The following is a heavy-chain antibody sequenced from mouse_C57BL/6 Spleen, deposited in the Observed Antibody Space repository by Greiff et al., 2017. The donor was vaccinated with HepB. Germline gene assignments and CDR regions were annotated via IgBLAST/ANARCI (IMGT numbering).Heavy chain of an antibody. Sequence: VQLQQSGAELVRPGTSVKVSCKASGYAFTNYLIEWVKQRPGQGLEWIGVINPGSGGTNYNEKFKGKATLTADKSSSTAYMQLSSLTSEDSAVYFCARGLRGGYFDYWGQGTTLTVSS. CDR3: ARGLRGGYFDY. V-gene: IGHV1-54*01. CDR1: GYAFTNYL. D-gene: IGHD2-4*01. CDR2: INPGSGGT. J-gene: IGHJ2*01.